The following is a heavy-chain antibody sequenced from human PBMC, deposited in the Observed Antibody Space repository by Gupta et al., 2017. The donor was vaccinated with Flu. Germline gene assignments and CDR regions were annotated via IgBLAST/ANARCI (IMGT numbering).Heavy chain of an antibody. CDR2: IWHDGSNK. D-gene: IGHD1-20*01. V-gene: IGHV3-33*01. J-gene: IGHJ6*03. Sequence: APGKGLEWVASIWHDGSNKNYADFGKGRFTISRDNSKNTLYLQMNSLRAEDTAVYYCARISGNWRIYYMDVWGRGTTVTVSS. CDR3: ARISGNWRIYYMDV.